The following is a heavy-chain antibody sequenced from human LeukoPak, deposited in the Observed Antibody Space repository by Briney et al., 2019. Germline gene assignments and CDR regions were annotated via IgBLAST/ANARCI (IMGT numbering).Heavy chain of an antibody. CDR1: GYTFATYW. CDR3: ARRYYDILTGYYDAFDM. D-gene: IGHD3-9*01. CDR2: IYPGDSRT. Sequence: GESLKISCKGSGYTFATYWIGWVRQMPGKGLEWMGIIYPGDSRTTYSPSFQGQVTISADKSIRTAYLQWNSLKASDTAMYYCARRYYDILTGYYDAFDMWGQGTMVTVSS. J-gene: IGHJ3*02. V-gene: IGHV5-51*01.